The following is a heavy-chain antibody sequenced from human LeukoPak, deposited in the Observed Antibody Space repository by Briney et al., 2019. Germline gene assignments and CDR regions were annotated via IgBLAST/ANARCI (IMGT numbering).Heavy chain of an antibody. D-gene: IGHD5-24*01. V-gene: IGHV4-59*01. Sequence: SETLSLTCTVSGGSISSYYWSWIRQPPGKGLEWIGYIYYSGSTSYNPSLKSRVTISVDTSKNQFSLKLSSVTAADTAVYYCARGEVATTKGAFDYWGQGTLVTVSS. J-gene: IGHJ4*02. CDR1: GGSISSYY. CDR3: ARGEVATTKGAFDY. CDR2: IYYSGST.